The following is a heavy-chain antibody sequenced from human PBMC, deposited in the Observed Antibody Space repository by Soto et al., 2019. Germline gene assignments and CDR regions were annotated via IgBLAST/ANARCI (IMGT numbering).Heavy chain of an antibody. CDR3: ARERTGDPTFFDY. Sequence: SETLSLTCTVSGGSVSSGDYYWSWIRQPPGKGLQWIGHVYYSGSTDYNPSLKSRVTISVDTSKNQFSLKLTSVTVADTAVYYCARERTGDPTFFDYWGQGTLVTVSS. V-gene: IGHV4-61*08. CDR1: GGSVSSGDYY. J-gene: IGHJ4*02. D-gene: IGHD1-1*01. CDR2: VYYSGST.